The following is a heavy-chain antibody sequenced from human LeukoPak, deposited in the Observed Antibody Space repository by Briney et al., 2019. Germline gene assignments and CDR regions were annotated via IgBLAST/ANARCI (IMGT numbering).Heavy chain of an antibody. J-gene: IGHJ4*02. CDR2: ISYDGSNK. Sequence: PGGSLRLSCAASGFTFSSYAMHWVRQAPGKGLEWVAVISYDGSNKYYADSVKGRFTISRDNSKNTLYLQMNSLRAEDTAVYYCASHWNNEGKDGFDYWGQGTLVTVSS. CDR1: GFTFSSYA. V-gene: IGHV3-30-3*01. CDR3: ASHWNNEGKDGFDY. D-gene: IGHD1/OR15-1a*01.